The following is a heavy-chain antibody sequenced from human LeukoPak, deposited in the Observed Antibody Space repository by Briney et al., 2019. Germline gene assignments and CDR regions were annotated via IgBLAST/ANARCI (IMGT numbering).Heavy chain of an antibody. CDR2: INPNSGGT. D-gene: IGHD6-19*01. CDR1: GYTFTGSY. J-gene: IGHJ4*02. Sequence: ASVKVSCKASGYTFTGSYMHWVRQAPGQGLKWMGWINPNSGGTNYAQKFQGRVTMTRDTSISTAYMELSRLRSDDTAVYYCARLGAVAGTGPLGYWGQGTLVTVSS. CDR3: ARLGAVAGTGPLGY. V-gene: IGHV1-2*02.